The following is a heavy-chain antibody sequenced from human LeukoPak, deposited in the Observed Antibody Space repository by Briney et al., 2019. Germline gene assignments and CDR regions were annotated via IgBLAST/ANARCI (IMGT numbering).Heavy chain of an antibody. CDR3: ARDPDYDILTGSIDY. CDR1: GLTFSSYA. J-gene: IGHJ4*02. Sequence: PGGSLRLSCAASGLTFSSYAMHWVRQAPGKGLEWVAVISYDGSNKYYADSVKGRFTISRDNSKNTLYLQMNSLRAEDTAVYYCARDPDYDILTGSIDYWGQGTLVTVSS. D-gene: IGHD3-9*01. CDR2: ISYDGSNK. V-gene: IGHV3-30-3*01.